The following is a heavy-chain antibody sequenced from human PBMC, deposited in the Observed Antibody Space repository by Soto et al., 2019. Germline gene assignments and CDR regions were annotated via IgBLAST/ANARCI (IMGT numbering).Heavy chain of an antibody. Sequence: QVQLVQSGAEVKKPGASVKVSCKASGYTFTSYAMHWVRQAPGQRLEWMGWINAGNGNTQYSQKLQGRVTITRDTSASTDYMELSSLRSEDTAVYYWARTVGYYYGMDVWRRGTTVTVSS. CDR1: GYTFTSYA. V-gene: IGHV1-3*01. J-gene: IGHJ6*02. CDR2: INAGNGNT. D-gene: IGHD4-17*01. CDR3: ARTVGYYYGMDV.